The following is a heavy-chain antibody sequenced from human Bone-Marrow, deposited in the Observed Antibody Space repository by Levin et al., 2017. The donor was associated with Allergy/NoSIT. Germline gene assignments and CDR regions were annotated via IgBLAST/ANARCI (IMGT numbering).Heavy chain of an antibody. CDR1: GFTVNNHY. D-gene: IGHD3-10*02. J-gene: IGHJ4*02. V-gene: IGHV3-53*01. CDR3: ARNVPVTDLGY. Sequence: GVSLKISCAASGFTVNNHYMTWVRQAPGKGLEWVSLIYSVGSTYYADSVKGRFTISRDSSKNTVYLQMNNLRAEDTAVYYCARNVPVTDLGYWGQGTLVTVSS. CDR2: IYSVGST.